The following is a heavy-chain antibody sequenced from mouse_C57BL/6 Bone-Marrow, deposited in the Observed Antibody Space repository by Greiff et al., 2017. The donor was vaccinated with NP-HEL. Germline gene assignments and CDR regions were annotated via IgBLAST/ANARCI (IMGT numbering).Heavy chain of an antibody. J-gene: IGHJ3*01. CDR1: GFSLTSYG. CDR2: IWSGGST. CDR3: ARNRGAY. V-gene: IGHV2-2*01. Sequence: VQLQQSGPGLVQPSQSLSITCTVFGFSLTSYGVHWVRQSPGKGLEWLGVIWSGGSTDYNAAFISRLSISKDNSKSQVFFKMNSLQADDTAIYYCARNRGAYWGQGTLVTVSA.